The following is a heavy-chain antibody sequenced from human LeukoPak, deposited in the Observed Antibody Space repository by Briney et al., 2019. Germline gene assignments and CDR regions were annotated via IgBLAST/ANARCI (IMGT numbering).Heavy chain of an antibody. D-gene: IGHD6-19*01. V-gene: IGHV3-23*01. CDR1: GFTFSDYA. Sequence: PGGSLRLSCAASGFTFSDYAMTWVRQAAGKGLEWVSSISDTGRRTYYTDSVKGRFTISRDDSKKAVYLEMSTLRAEDTAVYFCARDVTWLVRGNQHYYYMDVWGNGTTVTVSS. J-gene: IGHJ6*03. CDR3: ARDVTWLVRGNQHYYYMDV. CDR2: ISDTGRRT.